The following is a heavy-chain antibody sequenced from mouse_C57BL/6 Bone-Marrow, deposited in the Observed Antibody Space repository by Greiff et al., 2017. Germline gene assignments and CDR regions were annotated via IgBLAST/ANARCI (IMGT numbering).Heavy chain of an antibody. CDR1: GYSITSDY. Sequence: EVKLQQSGPGLAKPSQTLSLTCSVTGYSITSDYWNWIRKFPGNKLEYMGYISYSGSTYYNPSLKSRISITRDTSKNQYYLQLNSVTTEDTATYYCALNYYGSSPWFAYWGQGTLVTVSA. CDR2: ISYSGST. V-gene: IGHV3-8*01. J-gene: IGHJ3*01. D-gene: IGHD1-1*01. CDR3: ALNYYGSSPWFAY.